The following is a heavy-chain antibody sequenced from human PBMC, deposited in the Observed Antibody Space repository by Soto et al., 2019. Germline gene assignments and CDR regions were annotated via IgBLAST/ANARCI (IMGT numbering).Heavy chain of an antibody. CDR2: ISYHGSNK. V-gene: IGHV3-30-3*01. Sequence: QVQLVESGGGVVQPGRSLRLSCAASGFTFTYFAMYWVRQAPGKGLEWVAVISYHGSNKYYADSVKGRFTVSRDNSNNTLFLQMSSLRPEDTAVYFCARGRVTARRIYFDVWGQGSLATVSS. CDR3: ARGRVTARRIYFDV. J-gene: IGHJ1*01. D-gene: IGHD3-9*01. CDR1: GFTFTYFA.